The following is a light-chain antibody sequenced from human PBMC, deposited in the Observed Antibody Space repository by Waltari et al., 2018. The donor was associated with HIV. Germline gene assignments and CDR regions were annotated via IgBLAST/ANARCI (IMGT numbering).Light chain of an antibody. Sequence: QSALPQPLSASASPGQSVTISCTGTSTDVGGSNYVSWYQPHPGKAPKLMIYEATRRPSGVPDRFSGSKSGKTASLTVSGLQAEDEADYYCSSYAGSNNFVFGTGTKVTVL. CDR1: STDVGGSNY. J-gene: IGLJ1*01. CDR3: SSYAGSNNFV. CDR2: EAT. V-gene: IGLV2-8*01.